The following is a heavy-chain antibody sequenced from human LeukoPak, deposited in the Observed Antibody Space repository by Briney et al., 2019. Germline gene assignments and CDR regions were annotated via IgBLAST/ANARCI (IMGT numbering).Heavy chain of an antibody. V-gene: IGHV4-59*01. D-gene: IGHD4-17*01. CDR3: ARDHYGDYVLDY. J-gene: IGHJ4*02. Sequence: SETLSLTCTVSGGSISNYYWSWIRQPPGKGLEWIGYIFYSGSIKYNPSLKSRVTITVDTSKNQFALKLSAVAGADTAVYYCARDHYGDYVLDYWGQGALVTVSS. CDR2: IFYSGSI. CDR1: GGSISNYY.